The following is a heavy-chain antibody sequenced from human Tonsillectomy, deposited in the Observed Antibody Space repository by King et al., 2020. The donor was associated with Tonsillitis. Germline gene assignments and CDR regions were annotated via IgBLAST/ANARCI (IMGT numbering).Heavy chain of an antibody. Sequence: QLVQSGGGLAQSGGSLRLSCAASGFTFSSYSMNWVRQAPGKGLEWVSYISSSSSTISYADSVKGRFTISRDNAKNSLYLQMNSLRAEDTAVYYCARDTFDFWSGYYIRSVAFDIWGQGTMVTVSS. CDR2: ISSSSSTI. D-gene: IGHD3-3*01. V-gene: IGHV3-48*04. CDR3: ARDTFDFWSGYYIRSVAFDI. J-gene: IGHJ3*02. CDR1: GFTFSSYS.